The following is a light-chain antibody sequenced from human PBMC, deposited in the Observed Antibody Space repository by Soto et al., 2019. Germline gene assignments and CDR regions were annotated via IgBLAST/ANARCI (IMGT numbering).Light chain of an antibody. CDR3: QHYNSYSEA. J-gene: IGKJ1*01. CDR1: QGISSW. V-gene: IGKV1-5*03. Sequence: DIQMAQSPSCVCASVGDRFTVTCRASQGISSWLAWYQQKPGQAPKLLIYKASTLKSGVPSRFRGSGYGTEFTLTISSLQTDDFATYYCQHYNSYSEAFGQGTKVDIK. CDR2: KAS.